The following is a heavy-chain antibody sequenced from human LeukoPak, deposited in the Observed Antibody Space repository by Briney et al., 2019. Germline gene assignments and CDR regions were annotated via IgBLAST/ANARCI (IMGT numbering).Heavy chain of an antibody. D-gene: IGHD3-22*01. CDR2: INPNSGGT. V-gene: IGHV1-2*02. CDR3: ARDYYDSSGYPPFDY. J-gene: IGHJ4*02. CDR1: GYTFTGYY. Sequence: ASVKVSCKASGYTFTGYYMHWVRQAPGQGLEWMGWINPNSGGTNYAQKFQGRVTMTRDTSISTAYMELSRLRSDDTAVYYCARDYYDSSGYPPFDYWGQGTLVTVSS.